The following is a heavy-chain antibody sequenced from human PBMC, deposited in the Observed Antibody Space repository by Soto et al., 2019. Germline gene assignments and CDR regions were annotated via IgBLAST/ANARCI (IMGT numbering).Heavy chain of an antibody. J-gene: IGHJ6*02. D-gene: IGHD5-18*01. Sequence: GGSLRLSCAASGFIFSSYAMSWVRQAPGKGLEWVSAISGSGGSTYHADSVKGRFTISRDNSKNTLYLQMNSLRVKDTAVYYCARDRYLDTAMAHYYYYYGMDVWGQGTTVTVSS. CDR1: GFIFSSYA. CDR3: ARDRYLDTAMAHYYYYYGMDV. V-gene: IGHV3-23*01. CDR2: ISGSGGST.